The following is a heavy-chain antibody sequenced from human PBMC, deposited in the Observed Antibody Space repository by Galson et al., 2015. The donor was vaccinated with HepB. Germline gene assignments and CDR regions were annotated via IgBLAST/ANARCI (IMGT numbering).Heavy chain of an antibody. CDR1: GYTFSSFS. V-gene: IGHV1-18*01. D-gene: IGHD2-15*01. Sequence: SVKVSCKASGYTFSSFSISWVRQAPGQGLEWMGWISAFKGDTDYAQKFQGRVTMTTDTSTSTAYMELRSLRSENTAVYYCARGALVVVVGATQNNWFDPWGQGTLVTVSS. CDR2: ISAFKGDT. CDR3: ARGALVVVVGATQNNWFDP. J-gene: IGHJ5*02.